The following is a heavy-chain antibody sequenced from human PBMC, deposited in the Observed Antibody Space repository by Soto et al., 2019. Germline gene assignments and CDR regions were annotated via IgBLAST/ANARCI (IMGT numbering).Heavy chain of an antibody. V-gene: IGHV1-3*01. CDR2: INAGIGNT. CDR1: GYTFTSYA. CDR3: ARARMVLWFGEFPNDAFDI. D-gene: IGHD3-10*01. J-gene: IGHJ3*02. Sequence: QVPLVQSGAEVKKPGASVKVSCKASGYTFTSYAMHWVRQAPGQRLEWMGWINAGIGNTKYSQKFQGRVTITRDTSASTAYMELSSLRSEDTAVYYCARARMVLWFGEFPNDAFDIWGQGTMVTVSS.